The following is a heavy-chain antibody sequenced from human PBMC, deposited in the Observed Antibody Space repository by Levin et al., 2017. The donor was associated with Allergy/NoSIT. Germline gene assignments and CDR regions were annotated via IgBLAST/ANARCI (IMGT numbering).Heavy chain of an antibody. CDR1: GGSISSSSYY. V-gene: IGHV4-39*07. CDR3: AREGVLYYFDY. Sequence: SQTLSLPCTVSGGSISSSSYYWGWIRQPPGKGLEWIGSIYYSGSTYYNPSLKSRVTISVDTSKNQFSLKLSSVTAADTAVYYCAREGVLYYFDYWGQGTLVTVSS. J-gene: IGHJ4*02. CDR2: IYYSGST.